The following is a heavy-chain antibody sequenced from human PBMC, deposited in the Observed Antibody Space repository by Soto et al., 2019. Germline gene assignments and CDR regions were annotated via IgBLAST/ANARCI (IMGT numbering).Heavy chain of an antibody. V-gene: IGHV4-59*01. D-gene: IGHD5-12*01. CDR2: IYYSGST. CDR1: GGSISSYY. Sequence: PSETLSLTCTVSGGSISSYYWSWIRQPPGKGLEWIGYIYYSGSTNYNPSLKSRVTISVDTSKNQFSLKLSSVTAADTAVYYCARGDGYNFLFDYWGQGTLVTVSS. J-gene: IGHJ4*02. CDR3: ARGDGYNFLFDY.